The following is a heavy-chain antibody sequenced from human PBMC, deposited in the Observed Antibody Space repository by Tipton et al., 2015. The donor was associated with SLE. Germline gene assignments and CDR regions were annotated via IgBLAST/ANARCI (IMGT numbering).Heavy chain of an antibody. J-gene: IGHJ2*01. CDR3: AKEVYGGNLYYYFDL. V-gene: IGHV3-9*01. CDR2: ISWNSGSI. Sequence: RSLRLSCAASGFTFDDYAMHWVRQAPGKGLEWVSSISWNSGSIVYADSVKGRFTIPRDNAKNSLYLQMNSLRAEDTALYYCAKEVYGGNLYYYFDLWGRGTLVTVSS. CDR1: GFTFDDYA. D-gene: IGHD4-23*01.